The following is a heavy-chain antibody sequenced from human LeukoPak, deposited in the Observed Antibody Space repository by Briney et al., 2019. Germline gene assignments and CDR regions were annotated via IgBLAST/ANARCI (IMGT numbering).Heavy chain of an antibody. Sequence: GASVKVSCKVSGYTLTELSMHWVRQAPGQGLEWMGWISAYNGNTNYAQKLQGRVTMTTDTSTSTAYMELRSLRSDDTAVYYCARWHSGSLHTRGDYWGQGTLVTVSS. J-gene: IGHJ4*02. CDR2: ISAYNGNT. CDR1: GYTLTELS. D-gene: IGHD1-26*01. CDR3: ARWHSGSLHTRGDY. V-gene: IGHV1-18*01.